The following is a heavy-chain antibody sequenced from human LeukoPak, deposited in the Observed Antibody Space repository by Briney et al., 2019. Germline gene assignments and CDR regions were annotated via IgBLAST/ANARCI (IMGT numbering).Heavy chain of an antibody. D-gene: IGHD3-22*01. Sequence: ASVKVSCKTSGGTFNSHAISWVRQAPGQGLEWMGGITAIFRTANYAQKFQGRVTVTADEFMSTVYMELSSLRSEDTAVYYCARDYGYYDSSGHYCDYWGQGTLVSVSS. J-gene: IGHJ4*02. CDR3: ARDYGYYDSSGHYCDY. CDR1: GGTFNSHA. CDR2: ITAIFRTA. V-gene: IGHV1-69*13.